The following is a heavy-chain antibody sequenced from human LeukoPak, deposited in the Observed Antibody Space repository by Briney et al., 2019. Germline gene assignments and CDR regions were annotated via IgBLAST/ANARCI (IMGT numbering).Heavy chain of an antibody. Sequence: SETLSLTCTVSGVSITSYCWSWIRQPPGKGLEWIGYIFYSGSTNYNPSLKSRVTISVDTSKNQFSLKLSSVTAADTAVYYCARDSSAPRGYFDYWGQGTLVTVSS. D-gene: IGHD1-26*01. CDR3: ARDSSAPRGYFDY. V-gene: IGHV4-59*01. J-gene: IGHJ4*02. CDR2: IFYSGST. CDR1: GVSITSYC.